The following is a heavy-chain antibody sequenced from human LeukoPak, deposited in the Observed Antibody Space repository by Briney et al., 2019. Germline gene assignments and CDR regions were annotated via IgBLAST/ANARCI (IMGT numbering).Heavy chain of an antibody. Sequence: GGSLRLSCAASGFTFSSYSMNWVRQAPGKGLEWVSYISSSSSTIYYADSVKGRFTISRDNAKISLYLQMNSLREEDTAVYYCAREVGGGSYYNYFDYWGQGTLVTVSS. V-gene: IGHV3-48*02. CDR2: ISSSSSTI. D-gene: IGHD1-26*01. J-gene: IGHJ4*02. CDR1: GFTFSSYS. CDR3: AREVGGGSYYNYFDY.